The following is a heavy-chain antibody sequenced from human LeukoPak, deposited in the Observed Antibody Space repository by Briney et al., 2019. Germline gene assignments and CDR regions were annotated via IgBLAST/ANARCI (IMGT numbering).Heavy chain of an antibody. CDR2: ISWNSGSI. CDR3: AKDTTMALAYYYMDV. CDR1: GFTFDDYA. Sequence: GRSLRLSCTASGFTFDDYAMHWVRQVPGKSPVWLSTISWNSGSIGYADSVKGRFTISRDNSENSVFLLMNDLRPEDTAMYFCAKDTTMALAYYYMDVWGKGTKVIVSS. J-gene: IGHJ6*03. D-gene: IGHD1-1*01. V-gene: IGHV3-9*01.